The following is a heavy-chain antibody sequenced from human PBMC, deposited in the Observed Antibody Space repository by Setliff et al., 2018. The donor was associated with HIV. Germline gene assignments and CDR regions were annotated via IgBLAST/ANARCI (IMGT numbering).Heavy chain of an antibody. V-gene: IGHV3-30*02. Sequence: SCAASGFTFSSYGLHWVRQAPGKGLEWVAFIRNDGSDKHYVESVKGRFTISRDNSKKTLYLQMNRLRAEDTAVYYCAMSPYSSGLFDYWGQGTLVTVSS. CDR3: AMSPYSSGLFDY. J-gene: IGHJ4*02. CDR2: IRNDGSDK. D-gene: IGHD6-19*01. CDR1: GFTFSSYG.